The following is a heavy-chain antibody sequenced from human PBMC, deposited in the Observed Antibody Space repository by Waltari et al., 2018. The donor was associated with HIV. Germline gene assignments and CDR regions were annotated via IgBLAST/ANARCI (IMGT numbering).Heavy chain of an antibody. Sequence: QVQLQQWGAGLLKPSETLSLTCAVYGGSFSGYYWSWIRQPPGKGLEWIGEINHSGSTNDNPSLKSRVTISVDTSKNQFSLKLCSVTAADTAVYYCARGHPIVVVPAATRSFFDYWGQGTLVTVSS. J-gene: IGHJ4*02. CDR2: INHSGST. CDR1: GGSFSGYY. D-gene: IGHD2-2*01. V-gene: IGHV4-34*01. CDR3: ARGHPIVVVPAATRSFFDY.